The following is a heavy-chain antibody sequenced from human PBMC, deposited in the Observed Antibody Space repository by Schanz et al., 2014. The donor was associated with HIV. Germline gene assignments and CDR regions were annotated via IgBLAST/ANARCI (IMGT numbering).Heavy chain of an antibody. J-gene: IGHJ6*02. CDR2: ISYDGSNK. D-gene: IGHD3-3*01. CDR3: ARDFGVTISTSGPPRNYYAMDV. Sequence: VKLVESGGGSVQPGRSLRLSCSASGFTFSSTGMHWVRQAPGKGLEWVAIISYDGSNKDYADSVKGRFTISRDISKSTLYLQMNSLRAEDTAMYYCARDFGVTISTSGPPRNYYAMDVWGQGTTVTVSS. CDR1: GFTFSSTG. V-gene: IGHV3-30*03.